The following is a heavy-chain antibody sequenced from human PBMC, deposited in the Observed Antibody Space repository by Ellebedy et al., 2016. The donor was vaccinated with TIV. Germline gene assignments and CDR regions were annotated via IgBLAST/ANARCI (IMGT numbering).Heavy chain of an antibody. CDR1: GFTFSSYS. J-gene: IGHJ5*02. CDR2: ISSSSSYI. V-gene: IGHV3-21*04. Sequence: GESLKISCAASGFTFSSYSMNWVRQAPGKGLEWVLSISSSSSYIYYADSVKGRFTISRDNSKNTYLQMNSLRAEDTAVYYCAKDGVGATIDDHWGQGVLVIVSS. CDR3: AKDGVGATIDDH. D-gene: IGHD1-26*01.